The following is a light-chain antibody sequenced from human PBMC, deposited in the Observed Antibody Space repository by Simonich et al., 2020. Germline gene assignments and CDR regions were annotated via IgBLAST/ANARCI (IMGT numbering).Light chain of an antibody. CDR3: QQYYSTPYT. J-gene: IGKJ2*01. Sequence: DIVMTQSPVSLAVSLGERATINCKSSQSVLYSSNNKNYLAWYQQKPGQPPKLLIYWESTREAGVPERFSGSGSGTDFTLTISSLQAEDVAVYYGQQYYSTPYTFGQGTKLEIK. CDR2: WES. V-gene: IGKV4-1*01. CDR1: QSVLYSSNNKNY.